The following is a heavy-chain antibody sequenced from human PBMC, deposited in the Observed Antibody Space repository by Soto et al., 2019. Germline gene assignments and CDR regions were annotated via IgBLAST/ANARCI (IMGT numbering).Heavy chain of an antibody. CDR1: GDTFTDYY. CDR3: ARGGHVVVVTAALDY. CDR2: VNPSGGHT. Sequence: QVQLMQSGAEVKKPGASVKVSCKASGDTFTDYYIHWVRQAPGQGLEWMGTVNPSGGHTTYAQHVLGRVTMTRGPSTGTLYLELTSLTSDDPSIYYCARGGHVVVVTAALDYWGQGTLVTVSS. V-gene: IGHV1-46*01. J-gene: IGHJ4*02. D-gene: IGHD2-21*02.